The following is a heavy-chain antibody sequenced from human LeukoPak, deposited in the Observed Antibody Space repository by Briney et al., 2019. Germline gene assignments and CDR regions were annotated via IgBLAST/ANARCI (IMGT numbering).Heavy chain of an antibody. J-gene: IGHJ3*02. CDR3: ARFSLGIAVAGTGEAFDI. CDR1: GGSISSYY. D-gene: IGHD6-19*01. CDR2: IYTSGST. V-gene: IGHV4-4*07. Sequence: SETLSLTCTVSGGSISSYYWSWIRQPAGKGLEWSGRIYTSGSTNYNPSLKSRVTMSVDTSKNQFSLKLSSVTAADTAVYYCARFSLGIAVAGTGEAFDIWGQGTMVSVSS.